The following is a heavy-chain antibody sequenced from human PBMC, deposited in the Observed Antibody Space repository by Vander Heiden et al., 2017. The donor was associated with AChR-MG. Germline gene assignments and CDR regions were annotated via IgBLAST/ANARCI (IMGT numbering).Heavy chain of an antibody. CDR2: IIPIFGTA. CDR3: ARGRCSGGSCLYYFYGLDV. Sequence: QVQLVQSGAEVKKPGSSVKVSCKASGDTFRNYAITWVRQAPGQGLEWMAVIIPIFGTANLAQKFQGRLTITADKSASTAYMDLSSLRSEDTAVYYCARGRCSGGSCLYYFYGLDVWGQGTTLTVSS. J-gene: IGHJ6*02. D-gene: IGHD2-15*01. V-gene: IGHV1-69*06. CDR1: GDTFRNYA.